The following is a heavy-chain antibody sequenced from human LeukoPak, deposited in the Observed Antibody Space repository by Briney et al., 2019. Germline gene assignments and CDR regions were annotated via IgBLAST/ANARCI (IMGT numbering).Heavy chain of an antibody. D-gene: IGHD4/OR15-4a*01. CDR1: GYSISRGYF. Sequence: PSETLSLTCTVSGYSISRGYFWGWMRQPPGKGLEWIGSIYQSETAHYNPSLKSRVTISVDTSKNQFSLKLRSVMAADTAVYYCVRGPYGASISKWFDPWGQGTQVIVSP. V-gene: IGHV4-38-2*02. J-gene: IGHJ5*02. CDR2: IYQSETA. CDR3: VRGPYGASISKWFDP.